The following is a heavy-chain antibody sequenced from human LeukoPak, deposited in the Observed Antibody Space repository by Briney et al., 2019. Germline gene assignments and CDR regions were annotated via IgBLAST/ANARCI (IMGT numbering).Heavy chain of an antibody. D-gene: IGHD6-19*01. CDR3: AKAVIAVAGTGRWDFQH. Sequence: GGSLRLSCAASGFTFSSYSMNWVRQAPGKGLEWVAVISYDGSNKYYADSVKGRFTISRDNSKNTLYLQMNSLRAEDTAVYYCAKAVIAVAGTGRWDFQHWGQGTLVTVSS. CDR2: ISYDGSNK. V-gene: IGHV3-30*18. CDR1: GFTFSSYS. J-gene: IGHJ1*01.